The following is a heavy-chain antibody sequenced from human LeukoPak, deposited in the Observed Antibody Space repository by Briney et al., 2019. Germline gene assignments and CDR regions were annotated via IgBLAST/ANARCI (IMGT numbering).Heavy chain of an antibody. CDR3: ARHETSSSWTSSFDY. V-gene: IGHV4-4*07. J-gene: IGHJ4*02. D-gene: IGHD6-13*01. Sequence: SETLSLTCTVSGGAISSYHWSWIRQPAGKGLEWIGRIYTSGSANYNPSLKSRVTISVDTSNNQLSLRLSSVTAADTAVYYCARHETSSSWTSSFDYWGQGTLVTVSS. CDR1: GGAISSYH. CDR2: IYTSGSA.